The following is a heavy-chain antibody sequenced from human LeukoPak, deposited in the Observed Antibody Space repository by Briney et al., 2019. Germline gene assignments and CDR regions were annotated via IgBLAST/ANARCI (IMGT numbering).Heavy chain of an antibody. D-gene: IGHD6-13*01. CDR1: GFTFSSYS. CDR3: ARVQLGIVAAGNFDY. CDR2: ISTSSSYI. J-gene: IGHJ4*02. Sequence: GGSLRLSCAASGFTFSSYSMNWVRQAPGKGLEWVSSISTSSSYIYYADSVKGRFTISRDNAKNSLYLQMNSLRAEDTAVYYCARVQLGIVAAGNFDYWGQGTLVTVSS. V-gene: IGHV3-21*01.